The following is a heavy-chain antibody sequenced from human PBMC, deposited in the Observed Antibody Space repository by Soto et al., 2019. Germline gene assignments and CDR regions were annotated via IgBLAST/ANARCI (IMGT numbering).Heavy chain of an antibody. CDR1: GGTFSSYA. Sequence: ASVKVSCKASGGTFSSYAISWVRQAPGQGLEWMGGIIPIFGTANYAQKFQGRVTITADKSTSTAYMELSSLRSEDTAVYYCARGGFDCSSTSCYSAHYYSGMDVWGQGTTVTVSS. CDR2: IIPIFGTA. J-gene: IGHJ6*02. D-gene: IGHD2-2*02. CDR3: ARGGFDCSSTSCYSAHYYSGMDV. V-gene: IGHV1-69*06.